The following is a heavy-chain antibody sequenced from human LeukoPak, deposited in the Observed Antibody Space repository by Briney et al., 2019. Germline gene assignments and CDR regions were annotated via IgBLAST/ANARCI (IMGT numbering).Heavy chain of an antibody. CDR3: AKDPGLRLKYFDY. V-gene: IGHV3-30*18. CDR2: ILYDGSNV. J-gene: IGHJ4*02. Sequence: PGGSLRLSCAASGFTFNTYGMHWVRQAPGKGLEWVAIILYDGSNVDYADSVKGRFTISRDNSKNTLYLQMNSLRAEDTAVYYCAKDPGLRLKYFDYWGQGTLVTVSS. CDR1: GFTFNTYG. D-gene: IGHD5-12*01.